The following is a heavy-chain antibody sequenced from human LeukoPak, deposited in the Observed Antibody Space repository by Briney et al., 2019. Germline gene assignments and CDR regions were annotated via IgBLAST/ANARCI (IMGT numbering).Heavy chain of an antibody. CDR3: AKEVDYGDYSYYFDY. CDR1: GFTFSSYA. V-gene: IGHV3-23*01. D-gene: IGHD4-17*01. J-gene: IGHJ4*02. CDR2: ISGSGGST. Sequence: GGSLRLSCAASGFTFSSYAMSWVRQAPGKGLEWVSAISGSGGSTYYADSVKGRFTTSRDNSKNTLYLQMNSLRAEDTAVYYCAKEVDYGDYSYYFDYWGQGTLVTVSS.